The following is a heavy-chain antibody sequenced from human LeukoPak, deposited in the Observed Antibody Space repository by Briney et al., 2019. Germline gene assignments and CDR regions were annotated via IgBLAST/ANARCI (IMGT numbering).Heavy chain of an antibody. J-gene: IGHJ4*01. V-gene: IGHV1-2*02. CDR3: ARGRRILGGPENAGDFFDF. CDR2: INPNSGAT. D-gene: IGHD3-16*01. Sequence: ASVKVSCKASGYTLTDYYLHWVRQAPGQGLKWMGWINPNSGATHYAQSFQARVTMTRDTSIASSYMELTGLESDGTAVYYCARGRRILGGPENAGDFFDFWGQGSLVTVSS. CDR1: GYTLTDYY.